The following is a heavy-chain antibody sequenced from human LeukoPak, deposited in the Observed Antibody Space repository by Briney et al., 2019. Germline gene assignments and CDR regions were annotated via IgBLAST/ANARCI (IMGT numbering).Heavy chain of an antibody. V-gene: IGHV3-30*18. CDR3: AKTGNDFWSAYNY. D-gene: IGHD3-3*01. J-gene: IGHJ4*02. CDR1: GFTFSSYG. Sequence: SGGSLRLSCAASGFTFSSYGMHWVRQAPGRGLEWVAVISYDGRSKYYADSVKGRFTISRDNSKNTLYLQMNSLRAEDTAVYYCAKTGNDFWSAYNYWGQGTLVTVSS. CDR2: ISYDGRSK.